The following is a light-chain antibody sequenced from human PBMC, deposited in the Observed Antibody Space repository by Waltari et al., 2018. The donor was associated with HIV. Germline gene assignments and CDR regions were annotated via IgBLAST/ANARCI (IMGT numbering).Light chain of an antibody. CDR1: NSNVRNNY. CDR2: RNN. CDR3: AAWDDRLSGRL. J-gene: IGLJ2*01. V-gene: IGLV1-47*01. Sequence: QSLPAQPRSVPGSPGPRVNISRSGSNSNVRNNYVYVYQQVPGVAPNLLIYRNNQRPSGVPDRFSGSKSGTSASLAISGLRTEDEGDYYCAAWDDRLSGRLFGGGNKVTVL.